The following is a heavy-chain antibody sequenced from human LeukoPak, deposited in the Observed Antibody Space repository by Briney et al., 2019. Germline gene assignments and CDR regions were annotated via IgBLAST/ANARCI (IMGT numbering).Heavy chain of an antibody. CDR3: VLSNYYDSRRGFDI. CDR1: GYTFTSYD. V-gene: IGHV1-8*01. CDR2: MNPNSGNT. D-gene: IGHD3-22*01. Sequence: ASVKVSCKASGYTFTSYDINWVRQATGQGVEWMGWMNPNSGNTGYAQKFQGRVTMTRNTSISTAYMELSSLRSEDTAVYYCVLSNYYDSRRGFDIWGQGTMVTVSS. J-gene: IGHJ3*02.